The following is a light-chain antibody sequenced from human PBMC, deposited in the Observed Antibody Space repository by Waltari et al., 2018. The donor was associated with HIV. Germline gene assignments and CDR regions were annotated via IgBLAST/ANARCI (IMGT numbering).Light chain of an antibody. CDR2: RSN. CDR3: AAWDDSLSGPV. Sequence: QSVLTQSPSASGTPGQRVTISCSGSGSNIGSNYVYWYQQLPGPAPKVLIYRSNQRPAGVPDRFSGSKSGTSASLAISGPRSEDEADYYCAAWDDSLSGPVFGGGTKLTVL. CDR1: GSNIGSNY. J-gene: IGLJ3*02. V-gene: IGLV1-47*01.